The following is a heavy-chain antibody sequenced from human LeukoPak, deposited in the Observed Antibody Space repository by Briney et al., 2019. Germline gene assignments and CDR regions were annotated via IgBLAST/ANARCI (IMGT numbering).Heavy chain of an antibody. Sequence: PSETLSLTCAVFGGSFSGYYWSWIRQPPGKGLEWIGEINHSGSTNYNPSLKSRVTISVDTSKNQFSLKLSSVTAADTAVYYCARAYDLGYCSGGSCLRGAYFDYWGQGTLVTVSS. CDR2: INHSGST. J-gene: IGHJ4*02. CDR1: GGSFSGYY. D-gene: IGHD2-15*01. V-gene: IGHV4-34*01. CDR3: ARAYDLGYCSGGSCLRGAYFDY.